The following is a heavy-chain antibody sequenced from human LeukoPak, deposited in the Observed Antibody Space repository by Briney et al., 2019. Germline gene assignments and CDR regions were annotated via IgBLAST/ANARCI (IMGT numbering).Heavy chain of an antibody. CDR2: ISAYNGRT. V-gene: IGHV1-18*01. CDR3: ARESYYYDSGRSHNWFDP. Sequence: ASVKVSCKASGYTFSSYGISWVRQAPGQGLEWMAWISAYNGRTNYAQKFQGRVTMTTETSTSTAYTELRSLRSDDTAVYYCARESYYYDSGRSHNWFDPWGQGTLVTVSS. J-gene: IGHJ5*02. D-gene: IGHD3-22*01. CDR1: GYTFSSYG.